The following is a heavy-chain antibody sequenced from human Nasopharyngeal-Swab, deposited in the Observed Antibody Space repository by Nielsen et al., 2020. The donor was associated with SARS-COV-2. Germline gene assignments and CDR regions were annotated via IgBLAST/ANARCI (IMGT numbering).Heavy chain of an antibody. CDR3: ARTDYGSTFDP. V-gene: IGHV3-23*01. D-gene: IGHD4-23*01. CDR2: ISGSGGST. CDR1: GFTFSSYA. Sequence: GGSLRLSCAASGFTFSSYAMSWVRQAPGKGLEWVSAISGSGGSTYYADSVKGRFTISRDNAKNSLYLQMNSLRAEDTAVYYCARTDYGSTFDPWGQGTLVTVSS. J-gene: IGHJ5*02.